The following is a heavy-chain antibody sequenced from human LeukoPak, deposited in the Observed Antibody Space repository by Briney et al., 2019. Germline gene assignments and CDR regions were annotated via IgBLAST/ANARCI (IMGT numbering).Heavy chain of an antibody. CDR2: IKADGGEK. CDR3: ARGGAARPDF. J-gene: IGHJ4*02. V-gene: IGHV3-7*01. Sequence: PGGSLRLSCAASGLTFSSYWMSWVRQSPGKGLEWVAKIKADGGEKDHVASVKGRFTISRDNAKNSLYLQMNSLRVEDTAVYYCARGGAARPDFWGQGTLVTVSS. CDR1: GLTFSSYW. D-gene: IGHD6-6*01.